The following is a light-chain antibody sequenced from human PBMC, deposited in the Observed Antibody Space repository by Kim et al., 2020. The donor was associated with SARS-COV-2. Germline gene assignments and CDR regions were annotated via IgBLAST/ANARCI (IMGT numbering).Light chain of an antibody. J-gene: IGLJ1*01. CDR3: CSYTRTTTYV. CDR1: SSDVGSYNY. CDR2: DVF. V-gene: IGLV2-14*04. Sequence: GQSITISCTGTSSDVGSYNYVSWFQQHPGKAPKIMIYDVFKRPSEVSDRFSGSKSGNTASLTISGLQTEDEADYYCCSYTRTTTYVFGTGTKVTVL.